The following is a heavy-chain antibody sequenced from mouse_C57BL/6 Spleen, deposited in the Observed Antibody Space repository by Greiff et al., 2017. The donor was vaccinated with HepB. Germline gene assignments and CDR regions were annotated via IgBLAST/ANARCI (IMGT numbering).Heavy chain of an antibody. CDR1: GYTFTSYW. CDR3: ARGVTTVVAHYYAMDY. J-gene: IGHJ4*01. D-gene: IGHD1-1*01. V-gene: IGHV1-64*01. Sequence: QVQLQQPGAELVKPGASVKLSCKASGYTFTSYWMHWVKQRPGQGLEWIRMIHPNSGSTNYNEKFKSKATLTVDKSSSTAYMLLSSLTSEDSAVYYCARGVTTVVAHYYAMDYWGQGTSVTVSS. CDR2: IHPNSGST.